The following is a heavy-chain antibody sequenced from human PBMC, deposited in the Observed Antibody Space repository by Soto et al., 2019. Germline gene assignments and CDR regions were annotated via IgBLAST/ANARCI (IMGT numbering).Heavy chain of an antibody. CDR3: ASFSGFGELLTLYYYGMDV. V-gene: IGHV3-30-3*01. Sequence: GGSLRLSCAASGFTFSSYAMHWVRQAPGKGLEWVAVISYDGSNKYYADSVKGRFTISRDNSKNTLYLQMNSLRAEDTAVYYCASFSGFGELLTLYYYGMDVWGQGTTVTVSS. CDR1: GFTFSSYA. CDR2: ISYDGSNK. J-gene: IGHJ6*02. D-gene: IGHD3-10*01.